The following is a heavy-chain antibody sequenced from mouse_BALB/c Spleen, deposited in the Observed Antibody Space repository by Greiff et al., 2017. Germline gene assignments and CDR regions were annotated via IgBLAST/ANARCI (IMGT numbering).Heavy chain of an antibody. D-gene: IGHD2-3*01. CDR3: ARVDGYPYYAMDY. V-gene: IGHV1-77*01. CDR1: GFNIKDYY. Sequence: VQLQQSGAELVRPGALVKLSCKASGFNIKDYYMHWIKQRPGQGLEWIGRIAPGSGSTYYNEMFKGKATLTVDTSSSTAYIQLSSLSSEDSAVYFCARVDGYPYYAMDYWGQGTSVTVSS. J-gene: IGHJ4*01. CDR2: IAPGSGST.